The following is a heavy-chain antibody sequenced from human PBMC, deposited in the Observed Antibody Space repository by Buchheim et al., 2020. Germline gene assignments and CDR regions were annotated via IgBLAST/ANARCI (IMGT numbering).Heavy chain of an antibody. CDR2: IIPLFGTP. J-gene: IGHJ6*02. D-gene: IGHD5-18*01. Sequence: QVHLVQSGAEVKKSGSSVKVSCKASGGTFSTYALNWVRQAPGQGLEWMGGIIPLFGTPKYAQKFQGRVTINADKSTSTAYMELSSLRSEDTAVYYCARGEYTYGKFTGNGMDVWGQGTT. V-gene: IGHV1-69*14. CDR1: GGTFSTYA. CDR3: ARGEYTYGKFTGNGMDV.